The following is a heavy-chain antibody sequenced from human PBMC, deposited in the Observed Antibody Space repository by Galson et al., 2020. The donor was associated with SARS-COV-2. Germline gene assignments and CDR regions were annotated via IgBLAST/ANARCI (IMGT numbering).Heavy chain of an antibody. D-gene: IGHD4-17*01. V-gene: IGHV4-59*01. CDR3: ARGLTTVVSPGWYFDL. CDR2: IHYSGST. CDR1: GASISSYY. J-gene: IGHJ2*01. Sequence: SETLSLTCTVSGASISSYYWSWIRQPPGKALEWIGYIHYSGSTNHNPSLKTRVTLSVDTSRNQFSLNLSSVTAADTAVYFCARGLTTVVSPGWYFDLWGRGTLVTVSS.